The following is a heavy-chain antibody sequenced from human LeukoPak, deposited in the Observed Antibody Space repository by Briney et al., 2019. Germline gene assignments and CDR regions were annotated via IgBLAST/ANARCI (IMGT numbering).Heavy chain of an antibody. V-gene: IGHV3-7*01. Sequence: PGGSLRLSCAASGFTFSSYWMSWVRQAPGKGLEWVANIKQDGSEKYYVDSVKGRFTISRDNAKNSLYLQMNSLRAEYTAVYYCAREGIFGVVRDRGQGTLVTVSS. CDR2: IKQDGSEK. CDR3: AREGIFGVVRD. CDR1: GFTFSSYW. D-gene: IGHD3-3*01. J-gene: IGHJ4*02.